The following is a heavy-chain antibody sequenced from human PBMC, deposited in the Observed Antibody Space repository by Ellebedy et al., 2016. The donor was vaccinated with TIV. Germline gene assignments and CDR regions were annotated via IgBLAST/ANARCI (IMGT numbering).Heavy chain of an antibody. Sequence: GESLKISXAASGFTFSTYTMNWVRQAPGKGLEWVSSISSDSSSTYYADSVKGRFTISRDNAKNSLYLHMNSLRAEDTAMYYCASAPKDGCFDYWGQGTLVTVSS. J-gene: IGHJ4*02. D-gene: IGHD4-17*01. V-gene: IGHV3-21*01. CDR3: ASAPKDGCFDY. CDR2: ISSDSSST. CDR1: GFTFSTYT.